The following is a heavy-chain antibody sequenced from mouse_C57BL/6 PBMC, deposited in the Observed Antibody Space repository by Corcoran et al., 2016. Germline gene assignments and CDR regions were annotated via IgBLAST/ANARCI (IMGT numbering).Heavy chain of an antibody. Sequence: QIQLVQSGPELKKPGETVKISCKASGYTFTTYGMSWVKQAPGKGLKWMGWINTYSGVPTYADDFKGRFAFSLETSASTAYLQINNLKNEDTATYFCAGIYYYYGSSWYYAMDYWGQGTSVTVSS. CDR1: GYTFTTYG. CDR2: INTYSGVP. D-gene: IGHD1-1*01. J-gene: IGHJ4*01. V-gene: IGHV9-3*01. CDR3: AGIYYYYGSSWYYAMDY.